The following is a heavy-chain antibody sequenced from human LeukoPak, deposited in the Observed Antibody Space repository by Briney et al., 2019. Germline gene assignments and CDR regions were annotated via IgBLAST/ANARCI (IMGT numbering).Heavy chain of an antibody. CDR3: ARDDYYDSSGHDY. J-gene: IGHJ4*02. D-gene: IGHD3-22*01. CDR1: GGSFSGYY. CDR2: INHSGST. Sequence: PSETLSLTCAVYGGSFSGYYWSWIRQPPGKGLEWIGEINHSGSTNYNPSLKSRVTISVDTSKNQFSLKLGSVTAADTAVYYCARDDYYDSSGHDYWGQGTLVTVSS. V-gene: IGHV4-34*01.